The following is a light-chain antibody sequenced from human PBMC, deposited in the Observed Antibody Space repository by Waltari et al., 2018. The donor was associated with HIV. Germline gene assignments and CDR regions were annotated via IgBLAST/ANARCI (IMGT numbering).Light chain of an antibody. J-gene: IGLJ1*01. CDR3: CSYGGTYNV. CDR2: EVS. Sequence: QSALTQPRSVSGSPGQSVTISCTGTSSDVGGYNSVSWSPQHPGKAPKLLIYEVSKWPSGVPDRFSGSKSGNTASLTISGLRADDEADYYCCSYGGTYNVFGTGTKVTIL. V-gene: IGLV2-11*01. CDR1: SSDVGGYNS.